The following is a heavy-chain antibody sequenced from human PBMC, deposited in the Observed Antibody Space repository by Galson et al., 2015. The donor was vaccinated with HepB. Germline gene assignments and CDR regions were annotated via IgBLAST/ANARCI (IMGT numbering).Heavy chain of an antibody. D-gene: IGHD5-18*01. CDR3: ARAKPDGYSYGWPPALPTHDAFDI. CDR2: ISAYNGNT. V-gene: IGHV1-18*01. Sequence: SVKVSCKASGYTFTSYGISWVRQAPGQGLEWMGWISAYNGNTNYAQKLQGRVTMTTDTSTSTAYMELRSLRSDDTAVYYCARAKPDGYSYGWPPALPTHDAFDIWGQGTMVTVSS. CDR1: GYTFTSYG. J-gene: IGHJ3*02.